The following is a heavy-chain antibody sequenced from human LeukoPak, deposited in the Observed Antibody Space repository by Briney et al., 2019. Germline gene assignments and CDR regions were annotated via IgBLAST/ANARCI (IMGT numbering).Heavy chain of an antibody. D-gene: IGHD6-19*01. Sequence: SETLSLTCTVSGGSISSYYWNWIRQPPGKGLEWIGYIYYSGSTNYNPSLKSRVTISVDTSKNQFSLKLSSVTAADTAVYYCARILGAVAGTGDYWGQGTLVTVSS. CDR2: IYYSGST. CDR3: ARILGAVAGTGDY. CDR1: GGSISSYY. V-gene: IGHV4-59*12. J-gene: IGHJ4*02.